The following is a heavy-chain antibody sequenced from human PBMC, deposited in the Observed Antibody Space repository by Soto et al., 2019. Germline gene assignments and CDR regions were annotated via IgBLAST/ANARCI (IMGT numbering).Heavy chain of an antibody. CDR2: INPNSGGT. V-gene: IGHV1-2*02. CDR3: ARSITMVRGVPGGLNWFDP. D-gene: IGHD3-10*01. J-gene: IGHJ5*02. CDR1: GYTFTGYY. Sequence: GASVKFSCKASGYTFTGYYMHWVRQAPGQGLEWMGWINPNSGGTNYAQKFQGRVTMTRDTSISTAYMELSRLRSDDTAVYYCARSITMVRGVPGGLNWFDPWGQGTLVTV.